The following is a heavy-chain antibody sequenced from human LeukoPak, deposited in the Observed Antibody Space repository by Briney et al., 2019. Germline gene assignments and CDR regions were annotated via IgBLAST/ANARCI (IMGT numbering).Heavy chain of an antibody. J-gene: IGHJ6*03. Sequence: PSETLSLTCTVSGGSISSGGYYWSWIRQHPGKGLEWIGYTYYSGSTYYNPSLKSRVTISVDTSKNQFSLKLSSVTAADTAVYYCARLAARPYYYMDVWGKGTTVTVSS. CDR1: GGSISSGGYY. V-gene: IGHV4-31*03. D-gene: IGHD6-13*01. CDR2: TYYSGST. CDR3: ARLAARPYYYMDV.